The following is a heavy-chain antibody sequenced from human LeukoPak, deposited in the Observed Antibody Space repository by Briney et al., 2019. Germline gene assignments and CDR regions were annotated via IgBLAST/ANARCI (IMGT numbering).Heavy chain of an antibody. CDR1: GGSIRTDY. V-gene: IGHV4-59*01. D-gene: IGHD3-10*01. Sequence: PSETLSLTCTVSGGSIRTDYWSWIRQPPGKGLEWIGYSYFSGTTSSSPSLQSRVTISVDTSRNQFSLKLYSVTAADTAVYHCARGGYYGSGRYYSLDYWGQGTLVTVSS. CDR2: SYFSGTT. CDR3: ARGGYYGSGRYYSLDY. J-gene: IGHJ4*02.